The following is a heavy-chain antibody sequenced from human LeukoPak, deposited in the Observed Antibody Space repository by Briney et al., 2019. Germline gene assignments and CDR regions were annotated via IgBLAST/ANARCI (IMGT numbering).Heavy chain of an antibody. D-gene: IGHD3-22*01. Sequence: SETQSLTCTVSGGSISSYYWSWIRQPPGKGLEWIGYIYYSGSTNYNPSLKSRVTISVDTSKNQFSLKLSSVTAADTAVYYCARVDYDSSGYYGDAFDIWGQGTMVTVSS. CDR1: GGSISSYY. V-gene: IGHV4-59*01. CDR3: ARVDYDSSGYYGDAFDI. CDR2: IYYSGST. J-gene: IGHJ3*02.